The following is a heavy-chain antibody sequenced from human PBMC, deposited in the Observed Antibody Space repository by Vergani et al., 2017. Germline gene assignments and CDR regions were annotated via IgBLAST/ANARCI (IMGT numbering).Heavy chain of an antibody. CDR1: GYNFIDYS. V-gene: IGHV5-51*01. Sequence: EVQLVQSGAEVKQPGEALKISCKASGYNFIDYSIAWVRQMPGKGLEWMVAVHPGYSDTRYSPSFEGHVVISADRSTTTVYLQWTSLKDSDTGKYYGSLGAGYNSETYDPWGQGTLVTVSS. CDR2: VHPGYSDT. CDR3: SLGAGYNSETYDP. D-gene: IGHD1-14*01. J-gene: IGHJ5*02.